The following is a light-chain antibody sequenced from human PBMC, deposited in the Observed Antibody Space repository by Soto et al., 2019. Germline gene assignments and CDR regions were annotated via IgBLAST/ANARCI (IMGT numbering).Light chain of an antibody. J-gene: IGKJ2*01. CDR2: DAS. V-gene: IGKV1-33*01. Sequence: DIQMTQSPSSLSASVGERVTITCQASQDISHYLNWYQQTSGKAPKLLIHDASNLETGVPSGLSGSGSGTDFTFTISSLQPEDIGTYYCQQYYSFPYSFGQGTKLEI. CDR1: QDISHY. CDR3: QQYYSFPYS.